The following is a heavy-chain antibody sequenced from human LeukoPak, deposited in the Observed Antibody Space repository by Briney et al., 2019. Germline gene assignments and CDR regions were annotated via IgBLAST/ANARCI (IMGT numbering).Heavy chain of an antibody. J-gene: IGHJ3*02. D-gene: IGHD2/OR15-2a*01. CDR1: GGSTSSYY. V-gene: IGHV4-59*08. Sequence: KSSETLSLTCTVSGGSTSSYYWSWIRQPPGKGLEWIGYIYYSGSTNYNPSLKSRVTISVDTSKNQFSLKLSSVTAADTAVYYCARRLSPDAFDIWGQGTMVTVSS. CDR2: IYYSGST. CDR3: ARRLSPDAFDI.